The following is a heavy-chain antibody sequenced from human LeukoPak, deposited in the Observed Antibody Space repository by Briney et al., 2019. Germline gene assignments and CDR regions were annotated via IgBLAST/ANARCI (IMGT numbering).Heavy chain of an antibody. CDR1: GFTCSNYA. V-gene: IGHV3-48*03. CDR3: ARDYAGDLSDY. Sequence: GGSLRLSCAASGFTCSNYAMKWVRQAPGKGLELISYISSDGGAIYYTDSVKGRFTISRDNSKNSLYLQMNSLRAEDTAVYYCARDYAGDLSDYWGQGTLVTVSS. D-gene: IGHD4-17*01. J-gene: IGHJ4*02. CDR2: ISSDGGAI.